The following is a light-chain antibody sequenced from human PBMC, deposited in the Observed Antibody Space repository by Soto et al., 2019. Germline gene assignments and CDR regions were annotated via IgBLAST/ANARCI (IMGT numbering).Light chain of an antibody. CDR3: IKNNSYSGT. V-gene: IGKV1-17*01. CDR1: QGIRND. CDR2: AGS. Sequence: IQMTLSPSSLSASVGDGVPITCRASQGIRNDLGWYQQKPGKAPKLLIYAGSSVQSGVPSRFSGSGSGTEFTLTVSSLQPEHFATYYRIKNNSYSGTFGQGTRWIS. J-gene: IGKJ1*01.